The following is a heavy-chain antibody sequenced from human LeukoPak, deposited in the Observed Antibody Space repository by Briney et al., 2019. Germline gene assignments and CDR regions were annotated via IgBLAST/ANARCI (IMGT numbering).Heavy chain of an antibody. CDR2: INHSGST. Sequence: PSETLSLTCAVYGGSFSGYYWSWIRQPPGKGLEWIGEINHSGSTNYNPSLKSRVTISVDTSKNQFSLKLSSVTAADTAVYYCAREIFGESGYWGQGTLVTVSS. CDR1: GGSFSGYY. V-gene: IGHV4-34*01. CDR3: AREIFGESGY. J-gene: IGHJ4*02. D-gene: IGHD3-3*01.